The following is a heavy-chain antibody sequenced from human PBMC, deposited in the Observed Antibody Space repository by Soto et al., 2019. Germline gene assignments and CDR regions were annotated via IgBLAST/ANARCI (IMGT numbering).Heavy chain of an antibody. D-gene: IGHD4-17*01. CDR1: VGSISPYS. CDR3: ARLLGGYDDYGGWFAP. Sequence: PSAILSLACTISVGSISPYSWPWFRHSPGKGVECTGYVPRSGRTFYNPPLKSRLTMSLATSRSQFSLRLKSASAADTAVYYCARLLGGYDDYGGWFAPWGQGTLVTVSS. V-gene: IGHV4-59*03. CDR2: VPRSGRT. J-gene: IGHJ5*02.